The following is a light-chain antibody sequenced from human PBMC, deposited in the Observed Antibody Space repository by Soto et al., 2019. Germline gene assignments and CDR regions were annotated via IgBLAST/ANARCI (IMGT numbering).Light chain of an antibody. CDR1: QGIRNF. CDR3: QKYSSVPV. Sequence: DIPMTQSPTSLSASVGDRVTITCRASQGIRNFVAWYQQKPGKAPKLLIYAASTLQSGVPSRFSGSGSGTDFTLTINSLQPEDVETYSCQKYSSVPVFGPGTKVEIK. CDR2: AAS. J-gene: IGKJ3*01. V-gene: IGKV1-27*01.